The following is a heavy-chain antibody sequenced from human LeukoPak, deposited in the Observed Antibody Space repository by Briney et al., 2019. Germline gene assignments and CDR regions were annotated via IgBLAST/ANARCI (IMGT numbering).Heavy chain of an antibody. J-gene: IGHJ4*02. V-gene: IGHV3-74*01. D-gene: IGHD4-17*01. Sequence: PRGSLRLSCAASGFTSSTYWIHWVRQAPGKGLMWVSRINSDGSSTSYADSVKGRFTISRDNAKNTVYLHMNSLKVEDTAVYYCARSYYGDYEDFWGQGTLVAVSS. CDR2: INSDGSST. CDR3: ARSYYGDYEDF. CDR1: GFTSSTYW.